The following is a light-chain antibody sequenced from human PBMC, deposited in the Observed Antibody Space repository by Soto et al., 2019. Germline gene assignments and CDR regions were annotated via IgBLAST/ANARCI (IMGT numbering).Light chain of an antibody. CDR2: AAA. CDR3: QYYGNSPFA. J-gene: IGKJ3*01. CDR1: QSVSTTY. Sequence: EIVLTQSPGILSLSPGERATLSCRASQSVSTTYLAWFQQKPGQAPRLLIYAAARSATGIPDRFSGSGSGTAFTLTISRLEPEDFAVSYCQYYGNSPFAFGPGTKVDIK. V-gene: IGKV3-20*01.